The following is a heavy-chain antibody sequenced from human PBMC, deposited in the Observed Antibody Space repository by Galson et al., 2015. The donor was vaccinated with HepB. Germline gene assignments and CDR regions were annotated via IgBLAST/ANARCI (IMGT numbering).Heavy chain of an antibody. CDR1: GFTFSSYA. V-gene: IGHV3-30-3*01. CDR2: ISYDGSNK. J-gene: IGHJ5*02. D-gene: IGHD6-13*01. CDR3: ARDAGGEQLAGNWFDP. Sequence: SLRLSCAASGFTFSSYAMHWVRQAPGKGLEWVAVISYDGSNKYYADSVKGRFTISRDNSKNTLYPQMNSLRAEGTAVYYCARDAGGEQLAGNWFDPWGQGTLVTVSS.